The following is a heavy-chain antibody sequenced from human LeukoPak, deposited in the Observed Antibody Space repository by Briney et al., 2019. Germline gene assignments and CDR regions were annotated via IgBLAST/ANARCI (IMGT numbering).Heavy chain of an antibody. Sequence: GGSLRLSCAASGLTFSRYGMFWVRQAPGKGLEWVAVISYDGNNKDYVDSVKGRFTISRDNSKNTLYLQMNSLRAEDTAVYYCARDKQWLPEYWGQGTLVTVSS. CDR1: GLTFSRYG. CDR2: ISYDGNNK. V-gene: IGHV3-30*03. D-gene: IGHD6-19*01. CDR3: ARDKQWLPEY. J-gene: IGHJ4*02.